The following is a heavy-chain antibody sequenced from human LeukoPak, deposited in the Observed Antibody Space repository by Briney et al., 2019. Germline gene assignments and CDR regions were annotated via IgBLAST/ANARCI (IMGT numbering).Heavy chain of an antibody. V-gene: IGHV3-66*01. CDR2: IYSGGST. J-gene: IGHJ3*02. D-gene: IGHD3-9*01. CDR3: ARDGRYFDWLMVRVGAFDI. CDR1: GFTVSSNY. Sequence: GGSLGLSCAASGFTVSSNYMSWVRQAPGKGLEWVSVIYSGGSTYYADSVKGRFTISRDNSKNTLYLQMNSLRAEDTAVYYCARDGRYFDWLMVRVGAFDIWGQGTMVTVSS.